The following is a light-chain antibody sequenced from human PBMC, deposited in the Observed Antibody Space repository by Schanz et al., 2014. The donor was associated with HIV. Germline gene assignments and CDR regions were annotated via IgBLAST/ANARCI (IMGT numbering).Light chain of an antibody. CDR1: SSDVGGSDS. J-gene: IGLJ2*01. CDR2: DVT. CDR3: SSYTTSDTLI. V-gene: IGLV2-14*03. Sequence: QSALTQPASVSGSPGQSITISCTGTSSDVGGSDSLSWFQQNPGKAPRLLIYDVTNRPSGVSHRFSGSKSGNTASLTISGLQAEDEADYYCSSYTTSDTLIFGGGTKLTVL.